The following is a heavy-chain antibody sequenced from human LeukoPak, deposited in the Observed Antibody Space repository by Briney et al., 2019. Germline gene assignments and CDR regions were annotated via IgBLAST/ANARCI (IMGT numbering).Heavy chain of an antibody. V-gene: IGHV3-23*01. CDR2: ISGSGSST. Sequence: GGSLRLSCAASGFTFSSYAMSWVRQAPGKGLEWVSAISGSGSSTYHADSVKGRFTISRDNSKNTLYLQMNSLTAEDTAVYFCAKEEAYGYYHGSSGYRFDYWGQGTLVTVSS. D-gene: IGHD3-22*01. J-gene: IGHJ4*02. CDR1: GFTFSSYA. CDR3: AKEEAYGYYHGSSGYRFDY.